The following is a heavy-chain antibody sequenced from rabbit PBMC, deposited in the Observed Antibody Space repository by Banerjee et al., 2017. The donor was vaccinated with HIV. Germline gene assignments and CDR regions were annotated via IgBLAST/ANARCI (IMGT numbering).Heavy chain of an antibody. D-gene: IGHD8-1*01. CDR2: IYAGSSDST. V-gene: IGHV1S40*01. CDR1: GFSFSSSQY. CDR3: ARGAYGTGNSYFTL. J-gene: IGHJ4*01. Sequence: LEESGGGLVKPGASLTLTCTASGFSFSSSQYMCWVRQAPGKGLEWIACIYAGSSDSTYYANWAKGRFTISKASSTTVTLQMTSLTAADTATYFCARGAYGTGNSYFTLWGPGTLVTVS.